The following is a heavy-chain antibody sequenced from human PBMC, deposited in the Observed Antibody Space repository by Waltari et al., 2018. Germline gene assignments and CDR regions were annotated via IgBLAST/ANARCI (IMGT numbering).Heavy chain of an antibody. Sequence: QLVQSGVKVKRPVALMKVSCKASGYIFSDYKIPRVRQSLGQGLEWMGWISGYNDDTNNAQNFQGRVTMTTDRSTATAYLELTSLKSDDTAVYYCARGAVFGVVINWYFDLWGPGTLVTVSS. CDR2: ISGYNDDT. CDR1: GYIFSDYK. CDR3: ARGAVFGVVINWYFDL. D-gene: IGHD3-3*01. V-gene: IGHV1-18*04. J-gene: IGHJ2*01.